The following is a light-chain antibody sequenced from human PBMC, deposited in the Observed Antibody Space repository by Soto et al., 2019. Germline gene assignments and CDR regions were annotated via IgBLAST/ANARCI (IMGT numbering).Light chain of an antibody. CDR3: QHYNNWPPWT. Sequence: EIMMTQSPATLSVSPGERATLSCRASQSVSSNLAWYQQKPGQAPRLLIYGASTRATGIPARFSGSGSGTEFTLTISSLQSEDFAVYYCQHYNNWPPWTFDQGTKVEI. J-gene: IGKJ1*01. V-gene: IGKV3-15*01. CDR2: GAS. CDR1: QSVSSN.